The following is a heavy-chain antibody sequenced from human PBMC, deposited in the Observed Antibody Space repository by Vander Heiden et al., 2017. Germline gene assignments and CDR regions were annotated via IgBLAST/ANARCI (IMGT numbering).Heavy chain of an antibody. V-gene: IGHV3-23*01. Sequence: EVQPLESGGGLVQPGGSLKLSCAPYGFTFSSYAMSWVRQAPGKGLEWVSTISGSGGSTYYADSVKGRFTISRDNSKNTLYLQMNSLRAEDTAVYYCANFRTYYFDYWGQGTLVTVSS. J-gene: IGHJ4*02. CDR3: ANFRTYYFDY. CDR2: ISGSGGST. D-gene: IGHD1-7*01. CDR1: GFTFSSYA.